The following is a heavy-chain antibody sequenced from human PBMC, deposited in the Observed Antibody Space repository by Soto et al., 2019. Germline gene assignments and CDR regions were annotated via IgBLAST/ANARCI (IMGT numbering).Heavy chain of an antibody. D-gene: IGHD2-15*01. Sequence: QVQLVQSGTEVKKPGSSVKVSCKASGGSLSTNPISWVRQAPGQGLEWMGGTGSGTGPGNHAQKFQGSLKVTADKSTSPVYMELTTLSSEDTAVYYCARRDSGGFYRFFASWGQGTLVTVSS. J-gene: IGHJ4*02. CDR1: GGSLSTNP. CDR2: TGSGTGPG. CDR3: ARRDSGGFYRFFAS. V-gene: IGHV1-69*06.